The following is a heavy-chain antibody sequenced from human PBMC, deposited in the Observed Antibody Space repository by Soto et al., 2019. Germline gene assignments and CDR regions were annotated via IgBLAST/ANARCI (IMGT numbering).Heavy chain of an antibody. CDR3: AKGGYRVGSYYYHGMDV. CDR2: ISYDGSNK. CDR1: GFTFSSYG. J-gene: IGHJ6*02. D-gene: IGHD5-12*01. V-gene: IGHV3-30*18. Sequence: SLRLSCAASGFTFSSYGMHSVLQAPCQGLPWVAVISYDGSNKCYADSVKGGFTISRDNSKNTLGLQMKNLRAEDTAVYYCAKGGYRVGSYYYHGMDVWGQRTTVTVSS.